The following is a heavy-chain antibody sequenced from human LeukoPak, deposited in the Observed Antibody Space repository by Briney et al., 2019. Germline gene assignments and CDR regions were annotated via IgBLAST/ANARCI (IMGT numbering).Heavy chain of an antibody. Sequence: GGSLRHSCAASGFTFSSYSMNWVRQAPGKGLEWVSSISSSSSYIYYADSVKGRFTISRDNAKNSLYLQMNSLRAEDTAVYYCARDVACGDAIFDYWGQGTLVTVSS. D-gene: IGHD4-17*01. CDR3: ARDVACGDAIFDY. CDR1: GFTFSSYS. V-gene: IGHV3-21*01. CDR2: ISSSSSYI. J-gene: IGHJ4*02.